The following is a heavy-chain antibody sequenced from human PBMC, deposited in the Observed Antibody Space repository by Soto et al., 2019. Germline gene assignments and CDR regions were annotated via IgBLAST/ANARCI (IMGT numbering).Heavy chain of an antibody. V-gene: IGHV3-23*01. CDR1: GFTFSTYA. CDR3: AKDRVAYCGGDCYPRFLEY. CDR2: ISGSGGTS. J-gene: IGHJ4*02. Sequence: GSLRLSCSASGFTFSTYAMSWVRQVPGKGLEWVSAISGSGGTSYYADSVKGRFTISRDNSKNTLYLQMNNLRAEDTAVYSCAKDRVAYCGGDCYPRFLEYGGQGTLVTVSS. D-gene: IGHD2-21*02.